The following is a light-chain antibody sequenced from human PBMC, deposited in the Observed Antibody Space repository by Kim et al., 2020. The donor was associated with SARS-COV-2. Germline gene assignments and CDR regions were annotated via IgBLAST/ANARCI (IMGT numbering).Light chain of an antibody. J-gene: IGLJ3*02. Sequence: GQSVTISCTATSSDIGAYNYVSWFQQHPGKVPKVIISDVSERPSGVSNRFSGSKSGNTASLTISRLQPEDEADYYCTSYTGSGTWVFGGGTQLTVL. CDR2: DVS. CDR1: SSDIGAYNY. CDR3: TSYTGSGTWV. V-gene: IGLV2-14*04.